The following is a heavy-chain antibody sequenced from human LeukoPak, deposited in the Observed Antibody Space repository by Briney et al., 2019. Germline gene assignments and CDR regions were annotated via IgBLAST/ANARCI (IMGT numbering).Heavy chain of an antibody. Sequence: GGSLRLSCAASGFTVSSNYMSWVRQAPGKGLEWVSVIYSGGSTYYADSVKGGFTISRDNSKNTLYLQMNSLRAEDTAVYYCARHGSITMVRGRLRYYYMDVWGKGTTVTISS. D-gene: IGHD3-10*01. CDR1: GFTVSSNY. CDR2: IYSGGST. V-gene: IGHV3-53*01. CDR3: ARHGSITMVRGRLRYYYMDV. J-gene: IGHJ6*03.